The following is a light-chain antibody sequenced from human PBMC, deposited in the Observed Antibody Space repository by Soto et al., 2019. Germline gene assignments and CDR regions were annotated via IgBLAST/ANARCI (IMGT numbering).Light chain of an antibody. CDR2: GAS. Sequence: EIVLTQSPGTLSVSPGERAILSCRASQSVSTNLAWFQQKPGQAPRLLIYGASTRATGIPARFSGSGSGTEFTLTINSLQSEDLAVYYCQQSNNWPYTFGQGTKLEV. CDR1: QSVSTN. V-gene: IGKV3-15*01. CDR3: QQSNNWPYT. J-gene: IGKJ2*01.